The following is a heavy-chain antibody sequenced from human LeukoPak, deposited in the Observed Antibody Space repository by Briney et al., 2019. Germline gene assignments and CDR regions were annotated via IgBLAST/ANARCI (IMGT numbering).Heavy chain of an antibody. D-gene: IGHD3-3*01. V-gene: IGHV3-30-3*01. CDR1: GFTFSSYA. CDR2: ISYDGSNK. CDR3: AREGDFWSGDDAFDI. J-gene: IGHJ3*02. Sequence: GGSLRLSCAASGFTFSSYAMHWVRQAPGKGLEWVAVISYDGSNKYYADSVKGRFTISRDNSKNTLYLQMNSLRAEDTAVYYCAREGDFWSGDDAFDIWGQGTMVTVSS.